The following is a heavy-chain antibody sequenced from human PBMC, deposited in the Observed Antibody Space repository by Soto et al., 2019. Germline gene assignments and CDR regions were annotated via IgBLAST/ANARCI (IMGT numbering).Heavy chain of an antibody. D-gene: IGHD6-13*01. CDR2: IYYSGST. CDR1: GGSISSYY. V-gene: IGHV4-59*01. CDR3: ARESGIAAAEIRTWFDP. J-gene: IGHJ5*02. Sequence: SETLYITCTVSGGSISSYYWSWIRQPPGKGLEWIGYIYYSGSTNYNPSLKSRVTISVDTSKNQFSLKLSSVTAADTAVYYCARESGIAAAEIRTWFDPWGQGTPVTVSS.